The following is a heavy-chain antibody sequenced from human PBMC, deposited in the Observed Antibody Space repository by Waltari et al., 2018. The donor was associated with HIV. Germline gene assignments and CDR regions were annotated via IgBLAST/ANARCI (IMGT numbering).Heavy chain of an antibody. Sequence: QVQLVQSGAEVKKPGASVKVSCKASGYTFTSYYMHWVRQAPGQGLEWMGIINPSGGSTSYAQKFQGRVTMTRDTSTSTVYMELSSLRSEDTAVYYCARGGGYYDSSGYYEGYWGQGTLVTVSS. CDR2: INPSGGST. CDR1: GYTFTSYY. D-gene: IGHD3-22*01. V-gene: IGHV1-46*03. J-gene: IGHJ4*02. CDR3: ARGGGYYDSSGYYEGY.